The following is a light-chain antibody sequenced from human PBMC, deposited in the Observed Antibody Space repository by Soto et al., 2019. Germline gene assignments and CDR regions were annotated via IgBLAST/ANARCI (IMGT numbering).Light chain of an antibody. CDR2: GAT. J-gene: IGKJ5*01. CDR1: QSVSSSC. Sequence: EIVLTQSPGTLSLSPGERATLSCRASQSVSSSCSGCRQQKPGQVRRLLIYGATSRTTAFSDRFRDTGSGTDITLTISRLDAEDFAVYYCQQCGNSSPITFGQGTRLEI. V-gene: IGKV3-20*01. CDR3: QQCGNSSPIT.